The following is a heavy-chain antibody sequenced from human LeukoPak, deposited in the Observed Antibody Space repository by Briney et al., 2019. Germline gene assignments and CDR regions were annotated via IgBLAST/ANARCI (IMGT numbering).Heavy chain of an antibody. J-gene: IGHJ4*02. CDR2: INPSGDGT. Sequence: GSVKVSCKASGYTFGTYYMHWVRQAPGQGLEWMGLINPSGDGTSYAQKFQGRVTMTRDTSTSTVYMELSSLRSEDTAVYYCARETTAPEYWGQGTLVTVSS. CDR1: GYTFGTYY. V-gene: IGHV1-46*01. CDR3: ARETTAPEY. D-gene: IGHD4-17*01.